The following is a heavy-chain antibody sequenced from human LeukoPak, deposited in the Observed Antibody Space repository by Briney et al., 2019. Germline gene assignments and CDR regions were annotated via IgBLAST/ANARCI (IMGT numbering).Heavy chain of an antibody. J-gene: IGHJ4*02. CDR1: GFTFDDYA. Sequence: YPGGSLRLSCAASGFTFDDYAMHWVRHAPGKGLEWVSLISGDGGPTYYADSVKGRFTISRDNSKNSLYLQMNSLRTEDTAFYYCSEGPYNWNYQIGYYFDSWGQGTLVTVSS. CDR3: SEGPYNWNYQIGYYFDS. D-gene: IGHD1-7*01. V-gene: IGHV3-43*02. CDR2: ISGDGGPT.